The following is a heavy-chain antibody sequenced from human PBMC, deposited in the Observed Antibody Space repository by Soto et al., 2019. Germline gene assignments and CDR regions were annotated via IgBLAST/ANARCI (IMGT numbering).Heavy chain of an antibody. CDR2: INHRGST. CDR1: GGSFSGHY. J-gene: IGHJ4*02. D-gene: IGHD2-15*01. Sequence: QVQLQQWGAGLLKSSETLSLTCAVYGGSFSGHYWSWIRQPPGKGLEWIGEINHRGSTNYNPSLKSRVTISVDTSKNQFSLKLSSVTAADTAVYYCARGGYCSGGSCYRRVIDYWGQGMLVTVSS. V-gene: IGHV4-34*01. CDR3: ARGGYCSGGSCYRRVIDY.